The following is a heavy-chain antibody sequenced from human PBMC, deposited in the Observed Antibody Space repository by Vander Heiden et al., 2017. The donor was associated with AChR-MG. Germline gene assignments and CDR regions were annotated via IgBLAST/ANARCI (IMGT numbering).Heavy chain of an antibody. CDR3: ARGTDCSSTSCYSPNWFDP. V-gene: IGHV4-39*01. Sequence: QLQLQESGPGLVKPSETLSLTCTVSGGSISSSSYYWGWLRQPPGKGLEWIGSIYYSGSTYYNPSLKSRVTISVDTSKNQFSLKLSSVTAADTAVYYCARGTDCSSTSCYSPNWFDPWGQGTLVTVSS. CDR1: GGSISSSSYY. CDR2: IYYSGST. J-gene: IGHJ5*02. D-gene: IGHD2-2*01.